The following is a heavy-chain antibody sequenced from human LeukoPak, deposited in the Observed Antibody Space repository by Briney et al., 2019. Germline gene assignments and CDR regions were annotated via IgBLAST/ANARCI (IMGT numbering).Heavy chain of an antibody. V-gene: IGHV3-64*01. CDR3: AKGLPRDDYGDYYYYMDV. CDR2: ISSNGGST. Sequence: GGSLRLSCAASGFTFSSYAMHWVRQAPGKGLEYVSAISSNGGSTYYANSVKGRFTISGDNSKNTLYLQMNSLRAEDTAVYYCAKGLPRDDYGDYYYYMDVWGKGTTVTVSS. D-gene: IGHD4-17*01. CDR1: GFTFSSYA. J-gene: IGHJ6*03.